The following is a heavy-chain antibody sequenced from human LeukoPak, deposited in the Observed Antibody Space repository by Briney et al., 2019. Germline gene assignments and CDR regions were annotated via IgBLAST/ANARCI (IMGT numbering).Heavy chain of an antibody. CDR2: IYPGDSDT. CDR1: GYTFSSYW. D-gene: IGHD3-3*01. CDR3: ARQNDFRLDY. V-gene: IGHV5-51*01. Sequence: GESLRISCKCSGYTFSSYWIGWVRQMPGKGLERMGIIYPGDSDTRYSPSLQGQVTISVDTSIGTAYLQWSSLKASDTAIYYCARQNDFRLDYWGQGTLVTVSS. J-gene: IGHJ4*02.